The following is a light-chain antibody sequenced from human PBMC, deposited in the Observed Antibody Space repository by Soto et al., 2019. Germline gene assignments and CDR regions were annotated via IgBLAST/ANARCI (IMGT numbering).Light chain of an antibody. CDR2: GAS. CDR1: QRVDDSH. V-gene: IGKV3-20*01. CDR3: QQYRMSPNT. J-gene: IGKJ5*01. Sequence: EIVLAQFPGTLFLCPGARATLSLRSSQRVDDSHLAWYQLRNGQAPRLLIYGASTRATGIPDRFSGSGYGTDFSLTIRGLKTEDFAVYYCQQYRMSPNTFGQGTRLEIK.